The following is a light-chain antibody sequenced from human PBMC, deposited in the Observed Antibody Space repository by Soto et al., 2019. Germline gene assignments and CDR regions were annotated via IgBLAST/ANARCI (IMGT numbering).Light chain of an antibody. CDR1: SSDVGGYNY. Sequence: QSVLTQPASVSGSPGQSITISCTGTSSDVGGYNYVSWYQQHPVKAPKLMIYDVTNRPSGVSDRFSGSKSGNTASPTISGLLAEDEADYYCSSYTSSSTPYVFGTGTKLTVL. CDR3: SSYTSSSTPYV. V-gene: IGLV2-14*01. J-gene: IGLJ1*01. CDR2: DVT.